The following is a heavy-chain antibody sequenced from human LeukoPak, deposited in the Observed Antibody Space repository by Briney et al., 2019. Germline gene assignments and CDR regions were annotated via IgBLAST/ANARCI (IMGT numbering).Heavy chain of an antibody. CDR2: IRYDGSNK. Sequence: PGGSLRLSCAASGFTFSSYGMHWVRQAPGKGLEWVAFIRYDGSNKYYADSEKGRFTISRDNSKNTLYLQMNSLRAEDTAVYYCAKPVVPAAMIPDAFDIWGQGTMVTVSS. CDR3: AKPVVPAAMIPDAFDI. D-gene: IGHD2-2*01. J-gene: IGHJ3*02. CDR1: GFTFSSYG. V-gene: IGHV3-30*02.